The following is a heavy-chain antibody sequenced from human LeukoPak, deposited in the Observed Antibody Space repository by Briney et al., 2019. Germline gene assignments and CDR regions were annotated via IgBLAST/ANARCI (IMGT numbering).Heavy chain of an antibody. D-gene: IGHD6-19*01. Sequence: SETLSLTCAVAGGSVSSNHFWGWIRQPPGKGLELMGSIFYTGSTYYNPSLKSRVTISVDTSKNHFSLEVNSVTAADTAMYYCARHEQWLLWVAYWGQGTLVTVSS. CDR2: IFYTGST. V-gene: IGHV4-39*01. J-gene: IGHJ4*02. CDR3: ARHEQWLLWVAY. CDR1: GGSVSSNHF.